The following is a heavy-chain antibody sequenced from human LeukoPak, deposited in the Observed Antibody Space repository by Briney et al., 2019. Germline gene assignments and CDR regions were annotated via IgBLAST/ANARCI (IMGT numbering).Heavy chain of an antibody. V-gene: IGHV3-30*04. CDR1: GFTFSSYA. CDR3: ARETFYYYDSSGYFDY. Sequence: GGSLRLSCAASGFTFSSYAMHWVRQAPGKGLEWVAVISYDGSNKYYADSVKGRFTISRDNSKNTLYLQMNGLRAEDTAVYYCARETFYYYDSSGYFDYWGQGTLVTVSS. J-gene: IGHJ4*02. D-gene: IGHD3-22*01. CDR2: ISYDGSNK.